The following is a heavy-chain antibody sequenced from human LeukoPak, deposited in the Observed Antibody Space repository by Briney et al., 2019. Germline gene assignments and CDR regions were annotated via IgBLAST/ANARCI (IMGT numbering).Heavy chain of an antibody. CDR1: GFTVSSNY. J-gene: IGHJ4*02. V-gene: IGHV3-30-3*01. CDR3: ARSPYSGSLNARPGVDY. CDR2: ISYDGSNK. Sequence: PGGSLRLSCAASGFTVSSNYMSWVRQAPGKGLEWVAVISYDGSNKYYADSVKGRFTISRDNSKNTVYLQMNSLRPEDTAVYYCARSPYSGSLNARPGVDYWGQGTLVTVSS. D-gene: IGHD1-26*01.